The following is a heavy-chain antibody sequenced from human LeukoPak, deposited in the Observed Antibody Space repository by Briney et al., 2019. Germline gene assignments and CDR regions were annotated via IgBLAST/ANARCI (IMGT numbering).Heavy chain of an antibody. V-gene: IGHV3-53*01. CDR1: GFTVSSNY. D-gene: IGHD3-22*01. J-gene: IGHJ4*02. CDR3: ARALPDYYYDSSGYCQYYFDY. Sequence: GGSLRLSCAASGFTVSSNYMSWVRQAPGKGLEWVSVIYSGGSTYYADSVKGRFTISRDNSKNTLYLQMNSLRAEDTAVYYCARALPDYYYDSSGYCQYYFDYWGQGTLVTVSS. CDR2: IYSGGST.